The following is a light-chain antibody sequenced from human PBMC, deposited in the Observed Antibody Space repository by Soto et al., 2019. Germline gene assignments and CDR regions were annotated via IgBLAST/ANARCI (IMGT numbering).Light chain of an antibody. CDR3: SSHTTSNTWV. V-gene: IGLV2-14*01. CDR1: SSDIGGYKY. Sequence: QSAPTQPASVSGSPGQSITISCTGTSSDIGGYKYVSWYQQYPGKAPKLMIYEVSNRPSGVSNRFSGSKSGNTASLTISRLQAEDEADYYCSSHTTSNTWVFGGGTKLTVL. J-gene: IGLJ3*02. CDR2: EVS.